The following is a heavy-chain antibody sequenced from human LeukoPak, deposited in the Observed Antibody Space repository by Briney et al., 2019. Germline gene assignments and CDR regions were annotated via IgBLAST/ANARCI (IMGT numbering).Heavy chain of an antibody. CDR2: ISGSGGST. J-gene: IGHJ4*02. Sequence: GGSLRLSCAASGFTFSSYAMTWVRQAPGKGLEWVSGISGSGGSTYYADSVKGRFTISRDNAKNSLYLQMNSLRAEDTAVYYCARAPAYYYDSSGLNWGQGTLVTVSS. D-gene: IGHD3-22*01. CDR3: ARAPAYYYDSSGLN. CDR1: GFTFSSYA. V-gene: IGHV3-23*01.